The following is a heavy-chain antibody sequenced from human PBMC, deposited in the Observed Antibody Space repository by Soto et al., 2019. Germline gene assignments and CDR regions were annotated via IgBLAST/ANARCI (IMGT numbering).Heavy chain of an antibody. D-gene: IGHD2-2*01. CDR3: AKDSLLVLVPAVHFDY. Sequence: QVQLVESGGGVVQPGRSLRLSCAASGFTCSSYGMHWVRQAPGKGLEWVAVISYDGSNKYYADSVKGRLTISRDNSKNTLYLQMYSLRAEDTAVYYCAKDSLLVLVPAVHFDYWGQGTLVTVSS. CDR1: GFTCSSYG. V-gene: IGHV3-30*18. CDR2: ISYDGSNK. J-gene: IGHJ4*02.